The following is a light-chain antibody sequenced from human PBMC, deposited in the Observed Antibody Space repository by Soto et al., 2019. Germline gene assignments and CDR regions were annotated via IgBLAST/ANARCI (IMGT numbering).Light chain of an antibody. CDR2: STS. CDR3: LLYDGGARV. CDR1: TGAVTSGYY. V-gene: IGLV7-43*01. Sequence: QAVVTQEPSLTVSPGGTVTLTCASSTGAVTSGYYPSWFQQKPGQAPRALIYSTSYKHSWTPARFSGSLLGGKAALTLSGVQPEDEAEYFCLLYDGGARVFGGGTKLTVL. J-gene: IGLJ3*02.